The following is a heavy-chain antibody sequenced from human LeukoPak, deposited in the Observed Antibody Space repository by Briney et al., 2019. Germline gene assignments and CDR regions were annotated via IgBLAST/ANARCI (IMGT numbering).Heavy chain of an antibody. Sequence: PGGSLRLPCAASGFSFSSYSFNWVRQAPGKGLEWISYISSPTSNIHYADSVKGRFTISRDNAKNSLFLQMNSLRVDDTAVYYCAREGREYSHDYWGQGTLVTVSS. D-gene: IGHD6-6*01. CDR2: ISSPTSNI. CDR3: AREGREYSHDY. J-gene: IGHJ4*02. V-gene: IGHV3-48*01. CDR1: GFSFSSYS.